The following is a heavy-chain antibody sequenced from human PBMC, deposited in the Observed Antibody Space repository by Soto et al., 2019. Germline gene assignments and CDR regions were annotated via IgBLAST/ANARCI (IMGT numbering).Heavy chain of an antibody. D-gene: IGHD5-12*01. Sequence: GGSLRLSCAASGFTFSDYWLHWVRQVPGEGLVWISRIKSDGSKDYADSVKGRFTISRDNAKNTLYLQMNSLRAEDTAVYFCARIRVGGFERFFDSWGQGTLVTVSS. CDR3: ARIRVGGFERFFDS. CDR1: GFTFSDYW. V-gene: IGHV3-74*01. J-gene: IGHJ4*02. CDR2: IKSDGSK.